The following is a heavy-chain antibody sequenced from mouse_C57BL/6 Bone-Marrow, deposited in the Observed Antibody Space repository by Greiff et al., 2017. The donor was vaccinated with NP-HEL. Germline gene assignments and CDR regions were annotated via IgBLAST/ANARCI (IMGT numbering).Heavy chain of an antibody. CDR2: IRNKANNHAT. CDR3: TGTTDWYFDV. CDR1: GFTFSDAW. D-gene: IGHD1-1*01. Sequence: EVQRVESGGGLVQPGGSMKLSCAASGFTFSDAWMDWVRQSPEKGLEWVAEIRNKANNHATYYAESVKGRFTISRDDSKSSVYLQMNSLRAEDTGIYYCTGTTDWYFDVWGTGTTVTVSS. V-gene: IGHV6-6*01. J-gene: IGHJ1*03.